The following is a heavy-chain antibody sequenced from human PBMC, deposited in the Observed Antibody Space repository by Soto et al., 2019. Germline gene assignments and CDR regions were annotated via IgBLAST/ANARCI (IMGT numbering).Heavy chain of an antibody. D-gene: IGHD6-25*01. V-gene: IGHV3-74*01. CDR1: GFTFSNNW. CDR3: VRGTCAWSGKDY. Sequence: EVQLVESGGGLVQPGGSLRLSCTASGFTFSNNWMHWVRQGPGQGLVWVSRINTDGSFRDYADSVRGRFTISRDNAKNTLILQMNSLRAEDTAVYYCVRGTCAWSGKDYWGQGTLVTVSS. J-gene: IGHJ4*02. CDR2: INTDGSFR.